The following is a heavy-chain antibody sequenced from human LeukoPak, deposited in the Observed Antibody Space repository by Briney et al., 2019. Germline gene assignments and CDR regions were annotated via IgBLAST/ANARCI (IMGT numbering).Heavy chain of an antibody. D-gene: IGHD6-6*01. J-gene: IGHJ4*02. Sequence: GGSLRLSCAASGFTFSSYSMNWVRQAPGKGLEWVSSITSSSSYIYYADSVKGRFTISRDNAKNSLYLQMNSLRAEDTAVYYCARDALAAHPAADYWCQGTLVTVSS. CDR1: GFTFSSYS. CDR3: ARDALAAHPAADY. V-gene: IGHV3-21*01. CDR2: ITSSSSYI.